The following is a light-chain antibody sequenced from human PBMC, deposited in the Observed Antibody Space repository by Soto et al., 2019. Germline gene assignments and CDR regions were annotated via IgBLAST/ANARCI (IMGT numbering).Light chain of an antibody. V-gene: IGLV1-44*01. Sequence: QSALTQPPSASGTPGQRVTISCSGSSSNIGSNVVNWYQQLPGTAPKLLIYSSDQRPSGVPDRFSGSTSGTSASLAISGLQSEDEADYYCAAWDDSLNGLVFGGGTKLTVL. J-gene: IGLJ3*02. CDR2: SSD. CDR1: SSNIGSNV. CDR3: AAWDDSLNGLV.